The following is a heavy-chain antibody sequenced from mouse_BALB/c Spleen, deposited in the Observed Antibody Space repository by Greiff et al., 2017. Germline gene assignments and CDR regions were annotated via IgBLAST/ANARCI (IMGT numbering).Heavy chain of an antibody. J-gene: IGHJ1*01. CDR3: ARCYYYGSSLWYFDV. Sequence: EVKLVESGPGLVKPSQSLSLTCTVTGYSITSDYAWNWIRQFPGNKLEWMGYISYSGSTSYNPSLKSRISITRDTSKNQFFLQLNSVTTEDTATYYCARCYYYGSSLWYFDVWGAGTTVTVSS. V-gene: IGHV3-2*02. CDR1: GYSITSDYA. CDR2: ISYSGST. D-gene: IGHD1-1*01.